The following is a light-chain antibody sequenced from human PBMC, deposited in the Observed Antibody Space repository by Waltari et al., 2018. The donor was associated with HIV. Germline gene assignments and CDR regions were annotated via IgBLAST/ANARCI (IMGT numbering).Light chain of an antibody. J-gene: IGLJ2*01. CDR1: SSDVGGYNY. V-gene: IGLV2-8*01. Sequence: SSDVGGYNYVSWYQQHPGKAPKLMIYEVDKRPSGVPDRFSGSKSDNTASLPVSGLQAEDEADYYCSSYAGSNNVVFGGGTKLTVL. CDR2: EVD. CDR3: SSYAGSNNVV.